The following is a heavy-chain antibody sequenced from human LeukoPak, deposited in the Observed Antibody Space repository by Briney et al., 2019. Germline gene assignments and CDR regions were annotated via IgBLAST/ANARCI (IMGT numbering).Heavy chain of an antibody. CDR1: GYKFSNHW. CDR3: ARHRHFWAVGARGYFDY. D-gene: IGHD1-26*01. CDR2: IYPGDSDT. V-gene: IGHV5-51*01. J-gene: IGHJ4*02. Sequence: GESLKISCRGSGYKFSNHWIGWVRQMPGKGLEWMGIIYPGDSDTRYSPSFQGQVTISADKSISTAYLQWSSLKASDTAMYYCARHRHFWAVGARGYFDYWGQGTLVTVSS.